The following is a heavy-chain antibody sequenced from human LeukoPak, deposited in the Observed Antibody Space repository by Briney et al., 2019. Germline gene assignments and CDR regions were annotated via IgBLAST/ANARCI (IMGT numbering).Heavy chain of an antibody. J-gene: IGHJ4*02. CDR1: GGSFSRYY. D-gene: IGHD5-12*01. V-gene: IGHV4-34*01. CDR2: INHSGST. CDR3: ARGRRVATIRGPYYFDY. Sequence: SETLSLTCAVYGGSFSRYYWTWIRQPPGKGLEWIGEINHSGSTNYNPSLKSRVTISVDTSKNQFSLKLSSVTAADTAVYYCARGRRVATIRGPYYFDYWGQGTLVTVSS.